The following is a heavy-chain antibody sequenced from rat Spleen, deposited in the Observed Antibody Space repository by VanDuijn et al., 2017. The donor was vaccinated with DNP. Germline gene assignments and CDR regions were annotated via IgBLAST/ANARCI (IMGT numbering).Heavy chain of an antibody. J-gene: IGHJ1*01. D-gene: IGHD1-3*01. Sequence: EVKLVESGGDLVQPGRSLKLSCAASGFNFNDCWLGWVRQAPGKGLEWIGEINKDSSTTNSSPSLRERFTISRDNAQNSLYLQMSKVGSDDTAIYYCARKSFKGWFFDFWGPGTMVTVSS. CDR1: GFNFNDCW. CDR3: ARKSFKGWFFDF. V-gene: IGHV4-2*01. CDR2: INKDSSTT.